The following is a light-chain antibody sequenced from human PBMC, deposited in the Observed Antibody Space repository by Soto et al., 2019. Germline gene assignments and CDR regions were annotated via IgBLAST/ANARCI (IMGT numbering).Light chain of an antibody. CDR3: QSYESSLLFSNV. CDR1: SSNIGAGYD. J-gene: IGLJ1*01. CDR2: ANS. V-gene: IGLV1-40*01. Sequence: QSVLTQPPSVSGAPGQRVTISCSGSSSNIGAGYDVQWYRQFPGTAPKLIIYANSARPSGVPDRFSGSKSGTSASLAITGLQAEDEADYYCQSYESSLLFSNVFGSGTNATV.